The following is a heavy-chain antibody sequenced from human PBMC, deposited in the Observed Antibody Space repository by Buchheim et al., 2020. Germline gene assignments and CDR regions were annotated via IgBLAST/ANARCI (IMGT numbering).Heavy chain of an antibody. Sequence: QVQLQESGPGLVKPSETLSLTCTVSGGSISTYYWNWIRQSPGKGLEWIGYVYYSGNTHYNPSLKSRVTMSVDTSKNPFSLQLRSVTAADTAVYYCARDRLRNWFDSWGQGTL. V-gene: IGHV4-59*12. CDR1: GGSISTYY. CDR2: VYYSGNT. J-gene: IGHJ5*01. D-gene: IGHD4-17*01. CDR3: ARDRLRNWFDS.